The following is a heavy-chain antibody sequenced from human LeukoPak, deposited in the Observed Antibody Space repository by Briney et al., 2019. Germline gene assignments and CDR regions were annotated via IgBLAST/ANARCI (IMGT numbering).Heavy chain of an antibody. Sequence: PSETLSLTCTVSGGSIEGGGYYWTWIRQPPGKGLEWIGYIYHNVNTYYNPSLKGRVSISVDRSKNQFSLRLNYVAAADTAVYYCARSPIRAAVHFDYWGQGTLVTVSS. CDR1: GGSIEGGGYY. CDR3: ARSPIRAAVHFDY. CDR2: IYHNVNT. D-gene: IGHD6-13*01. J-gene: IGHJ4*02. V-gene: IGHV4-30-2*01.